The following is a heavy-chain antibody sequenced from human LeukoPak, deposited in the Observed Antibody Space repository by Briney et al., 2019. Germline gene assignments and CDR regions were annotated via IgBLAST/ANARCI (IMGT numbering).Heavy chain of an antibody. CDR3: ARHGAHFGDILTGYYIT. CDR2: IYYSGST. J-gene: IGHJ4*02. D-gene: IGHD3-9*01. CDR1: GGSISSYY. V-gene: IGHV4-59*08. Sequence: PSETLSLTCTVSGGSISSYYWSWIRQPPGKGLEWIGYIYYSGSTNYNPSLKSRVTISVDTSKNQFSLKLSSVTAADTAVYYCARHGAHFGDILTGYYITWGQGTLVTVSS.